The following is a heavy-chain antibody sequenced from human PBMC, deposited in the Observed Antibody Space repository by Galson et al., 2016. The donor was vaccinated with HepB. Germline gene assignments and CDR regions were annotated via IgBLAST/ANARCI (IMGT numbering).Heavy chain of an antibody. Sequence: SLRLSCSASGFTFDDYAMHWVRQVPGRGLEWVSGIGWNSGSIGYADSVKGRFIISRDNAKNSLYLQMNSLRAEDTALYYCAKDRDFHGYNTCYSDYWGQGTLVTVSS. V-gene: IGHV3-9*01. CDR3: AKDRDFHGYNTCYSDY. D-gene: IGHD5-24*01. CDR1: GFTFDDYA. J-gene: IGHJ4*02. CDR2: IGWNSGSI.